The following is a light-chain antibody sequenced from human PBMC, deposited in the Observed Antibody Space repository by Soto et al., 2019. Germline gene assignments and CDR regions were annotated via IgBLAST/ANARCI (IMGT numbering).Light chain of an antibody. CDR1: SSDVGVYNF. J-gene: IGLJ2*01. V-gene: IGLV2-14*03. CDR2: DVN. Sequence: QSALTQPASVSGSPGQSITISCTGTSSDVGVYNFVSWYQQHPGKAPKLLIRDVNYRPSGISARFSGSKSGNTASLTISGLQTEDEADYYCSSYSSRSTLLVFGGGTKVTVL. CDR3: SSYSSRSTLLV.